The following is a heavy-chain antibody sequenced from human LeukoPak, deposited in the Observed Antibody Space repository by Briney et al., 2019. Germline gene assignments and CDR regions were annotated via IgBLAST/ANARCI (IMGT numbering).Heavy chain of an antibody. V-gene: IGHV3-23*01. CDR1: GLTFSSYA. Sequence: GGSLRLSCAPSGLTFSSYATRWVRHAPGKGLEWVSSIRGSGGSTYYAHSVKGRFTISRDNSNNTLYLQMNSLRAEDTAVYYCAKDEVGSGSLYYFDYWGQGTLVTVSS. D-gene: IGHD3-10*01. J-gene: IGHJ4*02. CDR3: AKDEVGSGSLYYFDY. CDR2: IRGSGGST.